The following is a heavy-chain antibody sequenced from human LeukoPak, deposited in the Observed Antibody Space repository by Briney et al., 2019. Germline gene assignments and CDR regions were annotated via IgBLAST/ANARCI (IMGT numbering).Heavy chain of an antibody. CDR1: GYTFTGYY. CDR3: ARTHAYYYGSGSPGIGNCFDP. J-gene: IGHJ5*02. CDR2: INPNSGGT. V-gene: IGHV1-2*06. Sequence: ASVKVSCKASGYTFTGYYMHWVRQAPGQGLEWMGRINPNSGGTNYAQKFQGRVTMTRDTSISTAYMELSRLRSDDTAVYYCARTHAYYYGSGSPGIGNCFDPWGQGTLVTVSS. D-gene: IGHD3-10*01.